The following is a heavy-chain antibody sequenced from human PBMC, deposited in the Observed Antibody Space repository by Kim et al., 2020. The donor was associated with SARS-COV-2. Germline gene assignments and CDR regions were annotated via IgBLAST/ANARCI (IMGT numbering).Heavy chain of an antibody. Sequence: GGSLRLSCTASGFTFGDYAMSWFRQAPGKGLEWVGFIRSKAYGGTTEYAASVKGRFTISRDDSKSIAYLQMNSLKTEDTAVYYCTNPVYSSGWRRGSDNYGMDVWGQGTTVTVSS. D-gene: IGHD6-19*01. J-gene: IGHJ6*02. CDR1: GFTFGDYA. V-gene: IGHV3-49*03. CDR2: IRSKAYGGTT. CDR3: TNPVYSSGWRRGSDNYGMDV.